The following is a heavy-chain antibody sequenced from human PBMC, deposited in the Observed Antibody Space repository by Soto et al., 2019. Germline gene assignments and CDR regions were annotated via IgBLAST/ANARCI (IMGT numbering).Heavy chain of an antibody. CDR3: ARVGGYSYGLDY. V-gene: IGHV4-61*01. CDR1: GGSVSSGSYY. Sequence: QVQLQESGPGLVKPSETLSLTSTVSGGSVSSGSYYWSWIRQPPGKGLEWIGYIYYSGSTNYNPSLKSRVTISVDTSKNQFSLKLSSVTAADTAVYYCARVGGYSYGLDYWGQGTLVTVSS. J-gene: IGHJ4*02. CDR2: IYYSGST. D-gene: IGHD5-18*01.